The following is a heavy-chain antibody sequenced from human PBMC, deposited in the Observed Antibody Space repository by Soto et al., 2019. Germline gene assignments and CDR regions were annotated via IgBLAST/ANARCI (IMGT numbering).Heavy chain of an antibody. J-gene: IGHJ3*02. CDR1: GGSISSGGYS. Sequence: QLQLQESGSGLVKPSQTLSLTCAVSGGSISSGGYSWSWIRQPPGKGLEWIGYIYHSGSTYYNPSLQSRVTIPVDSSTNQFSPKLSSVAAADTAVYYCATTQYGGNAPGDFDIWGQGTMVTVSS. CDR2: IYHSGST. CDR3: ATTQYGGNAPGDFDI. V-gene: IGHV4-30-2*01. D-gene: IGHD4-17*01.